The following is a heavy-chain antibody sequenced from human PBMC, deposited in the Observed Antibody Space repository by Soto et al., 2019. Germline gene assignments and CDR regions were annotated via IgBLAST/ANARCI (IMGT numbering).Heavy chain of an antibody. CDR1: GFSFDIYG. CDR2: IWYDGSNK. J-gene: IGHJ4*02. Sequence: QVQLVESGGGVVQPGKSLRLSCIASGFSFDIYGMHWVRQAPGKGPEWGAVIWYDGSNKYFADSVKGRFTISRDNSRNTLSLQMNSLRAEDTAIYYCARGIDYGDYAIDYWAQGTLVSVSS. CDR3: ARGIDYGDYAIDY. V-gene: IGHV3-33*01. D-gene: IGHD4-17*01.